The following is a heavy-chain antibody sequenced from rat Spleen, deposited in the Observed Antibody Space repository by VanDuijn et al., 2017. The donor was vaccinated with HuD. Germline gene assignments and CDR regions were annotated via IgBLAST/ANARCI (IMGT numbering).Heavy chain of an antibody. Sequence: EVQLVETGGGLVQPGRSLKLSCVASGFTFSSYWMYWIRQAPGKGLEWVSSINTDCGSTYYPDSVKGRFTISRDNAENTVYLQMNSLRSEDTATYYCAKDDPQFGVRDYVMDAWGQGDMVTVSS. CDR3: AKDDPQFGVRDYVMDA. D-gene: IGHD4-3*01. CDR1: GFTFSSYW. V-gene: IGHV5-58*01. J-gene: IGHJ4*01. CDR2: INTDCGST.